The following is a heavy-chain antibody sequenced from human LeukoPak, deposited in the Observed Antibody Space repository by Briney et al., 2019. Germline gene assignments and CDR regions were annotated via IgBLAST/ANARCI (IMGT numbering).Heavy chain of an antibody. CDR1: GSSISNYY. CDR3: ARDRIWNDAGHDPFDI. V-gene: IGHV4-4*07. J-gene: IGHJ3*02. CDR2: IYTSANT. D-gene: IGHD1-1*01. Sequence: SETLSLTCNVSGSSISNYYWSWIRQPAGKGLEWIGRIYTSANTNYSPSFKSRATISIDSSKNQSSLTLPSVTAADTAVYYCARDRIWNDAGHDPFDIWGQGTMVTVSS.